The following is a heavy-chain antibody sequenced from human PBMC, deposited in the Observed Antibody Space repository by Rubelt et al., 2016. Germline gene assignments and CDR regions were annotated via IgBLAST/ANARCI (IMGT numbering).Heavy chain of an antibody. Sequence: QVQLQQWGAGLLKPSETLSLTCAFYGGSFSGYYWSWIRQPPGNGLEWIWEINHSGSTNYNPSLKSRVTRSVDTSKNQFSLRLSSGTAADTAVYYCARGRRGSSSWLGRDYYGMDVWGQGTTVTVSS. CDR2: INHSGST. CDR3: ARGRRGSSSWLGRDYYGMDV. CDR1: GGSFSGYY. J-gene: IGHJ6*02. D-gene: IGHD6-13*01. V-gene: IGHV4-34*01.